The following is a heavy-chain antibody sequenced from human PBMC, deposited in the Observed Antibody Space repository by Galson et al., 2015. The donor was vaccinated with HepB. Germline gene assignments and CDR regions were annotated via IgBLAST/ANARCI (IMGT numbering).Heavy chain of an antibody. V-gene: IGHV1-8*01. CDR2: VNPKSGNT. D-gene: IGHD1-7*01. J-gene: IGHJ2*01. CDR1: GYSFTRFA. Sequence: SVKVSCKASGYSFTRFAINWVRQVPGQGLEWMGWVNPKSGNTGYAQSLQGRVTMTRNTSISTAYVELSSLRSEDTAVYFCARGYTWSYKGSYFDLWGRGTLVTVSS. CDR3: ARGYTWSYKGSYFDL.